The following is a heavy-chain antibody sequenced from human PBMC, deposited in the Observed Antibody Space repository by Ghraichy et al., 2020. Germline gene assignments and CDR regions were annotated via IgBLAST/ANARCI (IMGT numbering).Heavy chain of an antibody. V-gene: IGHV1-46*01. CDR1: GYTFVNYY. D-gene: IGHD4-17*01. CDR2: INPKDGVT. Sequence: SVKVSCKASGYTFVNYYIHWVRQAPGQGLEWMGIINPKDGVTNYAQKFQGRVTVTKDTSTRTVYMELGSLRSEDTAVYYCALMTTVFHWGQGTLVTVSS. CDR3: ALMTTVFH. J-gene: IGHJ4*02.